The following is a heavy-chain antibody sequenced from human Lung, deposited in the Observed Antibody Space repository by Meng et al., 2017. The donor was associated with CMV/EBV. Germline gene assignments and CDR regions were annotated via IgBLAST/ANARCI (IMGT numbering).Heavy chain of an antibody. Sequence: QVQLVQSGXEMKKXXXSVKVSCKASGYTITEHYIHWVRQAPGQGFQWMGWINPNDDTNYAQNFQGRVTMTRDMSINTIYMELSRLTSEDTAVYYCARSSGWSRFDYWGHGTLVTVAS. CDR2: INPNDDT. CDR3: ARSSGWSRFDY. CDR1: GYTITEHY. D-gene: IGHD6-19*01. V-gene: IGHV1-2*02. J-gene: IGHJ4*01.